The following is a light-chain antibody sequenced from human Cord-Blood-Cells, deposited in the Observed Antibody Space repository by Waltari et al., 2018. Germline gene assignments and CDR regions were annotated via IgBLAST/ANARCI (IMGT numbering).Light chain of an antibody. Sequence: DLPMTQSPSPLSASLGDTVPITCRASQSISSYLNWYQQKPGKAPKLLIYAASSLQSGVPSRFSGSGSGTDFTLTISSLQPEDFATYYCQQSYSTPPYSFGQGTKLEIK. J-gene: IGKJ2*03. CDR1: QSISSY. CDR2: AAS. V-gene: IGKV1-39*01. CDR3: QQSYSTPPYS.